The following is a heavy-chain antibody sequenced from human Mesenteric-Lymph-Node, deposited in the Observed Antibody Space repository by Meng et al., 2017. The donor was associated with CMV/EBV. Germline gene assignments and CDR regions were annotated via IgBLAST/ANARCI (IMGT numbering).Heavy chain of an antibody. Sequence: SCKASGYTFTSDGISWVRQAPGQGLEWMGWISAYNGNTNCAQKLQGRVTMTTDTSTSTAYMELRSLRSDDTAVYYCAKEKGDSNSWDSWGQGTLVTVSS. CDR1: GYTFTSDG. V-gene: IGHV1-18*01. D-gene: IGHD5-18*01. CDR3: AKEKGDSNSWDS. J-gene: IGHJ4*02. CDR2: ISAYNGNT.